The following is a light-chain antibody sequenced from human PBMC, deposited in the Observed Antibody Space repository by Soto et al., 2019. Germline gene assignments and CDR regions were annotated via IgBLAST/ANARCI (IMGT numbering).Light chain of an antibody. CDR1: QSVLSSSDRRNY. J-gene: IGKJ2*01. Sequence: DIVLTQSPDSLAVSLGERATINCKSSQSVLSSSDRRNYIAWYQRRPGQPPNLLIYWASTRESGVPDRFSGSGPETDFTLTISCLQAVDVAVYYCQQYYATPLTCGQGTKLEIK. V-gene: IGKV4-1*01. CDR2: WAS. CDR3: QQYYATPLT.